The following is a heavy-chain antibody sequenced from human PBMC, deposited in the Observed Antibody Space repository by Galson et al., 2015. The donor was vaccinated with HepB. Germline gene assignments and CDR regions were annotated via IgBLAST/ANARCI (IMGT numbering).Heavy chain of an antibody. CDR2: IAYDGSHQ. CDR1: GFTFSSHA. J-gene: IGHJ6*02. CDR3: ARALDDRGFYYSTMDV. D-gene: IGHD1-26*01. V-gene: IGHV3-30*04. Sequence: PLRLSCAAPGFTFSSHAMHWVRQAPGKRLEWVAVIAYDGSHQYYADSVKGRFTVYRENSKNTLYLHMNSLRPEDTAVYYCARALDDRGFYYSTMDVCGQGTAVTVPS.